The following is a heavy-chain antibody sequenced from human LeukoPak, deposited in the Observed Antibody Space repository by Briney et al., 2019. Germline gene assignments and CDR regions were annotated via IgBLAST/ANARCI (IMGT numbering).Heavy chain of an antibody. V-gene: IGHV4-4*07. CDR2: IYTSGGT. CDR3: ARDRPVGDYYGSGSYSLDY. CDR1: GGSISSYY. J-gene: IGHJ4*02. D-gene: IGHD3-10*01. Sequence: SETLSLTCTVSGGSISSYYWSWIRQPAGKGLEWIGRIYTSGGTPYNPSLKSRVAMSVDKSKNQLSLKLSSVTAADTAMYYCARDRPVGDYYGSGSYSLDYWGQGTLVTVSS.